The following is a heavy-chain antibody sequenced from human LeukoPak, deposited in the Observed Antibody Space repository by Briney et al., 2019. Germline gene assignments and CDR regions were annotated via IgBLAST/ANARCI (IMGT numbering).Heavy chain of an antibody. Sequence: PGGSLRLSCAASGFTFSSYAMSWVRQAPGKGLEWVSVISGSGSDTYYADSVKGRFTISRDNTKNSLYLQMNSPRAEDTAVYYCAKDQVGVHYNWGQGTLVTVS. D-gene: IGHD1-26*01. V-gene: IGHV3-23*01. CDR2: ISGSGSDT. CDR1: GFTFSSYA. J-gene: IGHJ4*02. CDR3: AKDQVGVHYN.